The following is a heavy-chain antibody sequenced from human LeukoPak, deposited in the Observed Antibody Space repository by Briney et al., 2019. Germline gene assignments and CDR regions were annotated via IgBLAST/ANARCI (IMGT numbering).Heavy chain of an antibody. J-gene: IGHJ4*02. Sequence: PGKSLRLSCEASGFTFNTYGMHWVGQAPGKGLEWVAVMRSDGSDIYYADSVKGRFTISRDNSKNTLYLQMNSLRAEDTAVYYCARDQSPKWGSGERYFDYWGQGTLVTVSS. CDR3: ARDQSPKWGSGERYFDY. V-gene: IGHV3-33*01. CDR2: MRSDGSDI. CDR1: GFTFNTYG. D-gene: IGHD7-27*01.